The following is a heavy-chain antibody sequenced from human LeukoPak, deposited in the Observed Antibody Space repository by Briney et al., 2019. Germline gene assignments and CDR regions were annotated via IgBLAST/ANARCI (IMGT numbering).Heavy chain of an antibody. V-gene: IGHV3-15*01. CDR3: ATGRSGYFDS. CDR1: GLTLGNAW. CDR2: IKSRTDGGIK. Sequence: GGSLRLSCAASGLTLGNAWMTWVRQAPGKGLEWVARIKSRTDGGIKDYAAPVKGTFTISRDDSENTVYLQMNSLKIEDTAVYYCATGRSGYFDSWSQGTLVFVSS. J-gene: IGHJ4*02.